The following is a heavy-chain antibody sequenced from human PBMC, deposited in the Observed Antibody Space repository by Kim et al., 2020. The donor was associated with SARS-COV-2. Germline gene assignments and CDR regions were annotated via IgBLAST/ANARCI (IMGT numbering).Heavy chain of an antibody. J-gene: IGHJ4*02. D-gene: IGHD3-10*01. Sequence: GGSLRLSCAASGFTFSSYAMSWVRQAPGKGLEWVSAISGSGGSTYYADSVKGRFTISRDNSKNTLYLQMNSLRAEDTAVYYCAKSMVRGVIITAFDYWGQGTLVTVSS. V-gene: IGHV3-23*01. CDR1: GFTFSSYA. CDR2: ISGSGGST. CDR3: AKSMVRGVIITAFDY.